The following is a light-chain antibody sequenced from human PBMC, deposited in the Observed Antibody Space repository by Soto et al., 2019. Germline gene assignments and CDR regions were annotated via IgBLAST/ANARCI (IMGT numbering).Light chain of an antibody. Sequence: EIVLTQSPGTLSLSPGERATLSCRASQSVSSSDLAWYQQKPGQAPRLLIYGASSRATGIPDRFSGSGSGTDFTLTISRLEPEDFAVYYCRQYGSSPLTFGGGTKVEIK. V-gene: IGKV3-20*01. J-gene: IGKJ4*01. CDR3: RQYGSSPLT. CDR1: QSVSSSD. CDR2: GAS.